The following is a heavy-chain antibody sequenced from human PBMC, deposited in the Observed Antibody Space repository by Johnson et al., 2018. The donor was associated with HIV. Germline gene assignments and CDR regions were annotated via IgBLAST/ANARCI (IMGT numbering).Heavy chain of an antibody. Sequence: QMQLVESGGGLIQPGGSLRLSCVASGFTFSSYAMHWVRQAPGKGLEWGTVISYDGNNKYYADSVKGRFTISRDNSKNTLNLQMNSLRAEDTAVYYCSSCGGDCRDAFDIWGQGTMVTVSS. CDR1: GFTFSSYA. CDR2: ISYDGNNK. CDR3: SSCGGDCRDAFDI. D-gene: IGHD2-21*02. J-gene: IGHJ3*02. V-gene: IGHV3-30-3*01.